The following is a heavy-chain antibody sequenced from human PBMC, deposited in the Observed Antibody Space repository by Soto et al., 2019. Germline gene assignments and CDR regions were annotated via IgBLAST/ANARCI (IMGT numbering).Heavy chain of an antibody. V-gene: IGHV3-13*01. Sequence: GGSLRLSCAASGFTFSRYDMQWVRQVTGKGLEWVSAIGAAGDAYYPGSVRGRFTISRENAKNSFYLQMDSLRPGDTAVYYCARFLSSYGMDVWGQGTTVTVSS. CDR1: GFTFSRYD. J-gene: IGHJ6*02. D-gene: IGHD3-10*01. CDR3: ARFLSSYGMDV. CDR2: IGAAGDA.